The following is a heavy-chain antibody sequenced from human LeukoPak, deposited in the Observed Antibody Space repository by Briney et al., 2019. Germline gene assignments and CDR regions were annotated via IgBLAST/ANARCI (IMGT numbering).Heavy chain of an antibody. J-gene: IGHJ5*02. Sequence: PSETLSLTCSVSGDSIINSYVWAWIRPPPGKGLEWIGSMYYKGSTYYNLSLKSRVTISVDTSKNHFSLKLNSVTAADTAVYYCARDPYSSSWKNWFDPWGQGILVTVSS. V-gene: IGHV4-39*07. CDR1: GDSIINSYV. CDR3: ARDPYSSSWKNWFDP. D-gene: IGHD6-13*01. CDR2: MYYKGST.